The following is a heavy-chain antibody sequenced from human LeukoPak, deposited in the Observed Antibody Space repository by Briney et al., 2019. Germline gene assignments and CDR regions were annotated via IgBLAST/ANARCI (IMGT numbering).Heavy chain of an antibody. CDR3: ARYYYDSSGYFGDWFDP. D-gene: IGHD3-22*01. CDR1: GGSISSYY. Sequence: KPSETLSLTCTVSGGSISSYYWSWIGQPPGKGLEWIGYIYYSGSTNYNPSLKSRVTISVDTSKNQFSLKLSSVTAADTAVYYCARYYYDSSGYFGDWFDPWGQGTLVTVSS. J-gene: IGHJ5*02. V-gene: IGHV4-59*08. CDR2: IYYSGST.